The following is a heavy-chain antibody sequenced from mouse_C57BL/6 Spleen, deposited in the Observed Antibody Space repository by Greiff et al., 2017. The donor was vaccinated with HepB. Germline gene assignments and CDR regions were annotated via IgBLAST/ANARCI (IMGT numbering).Heavy chain of an antibody. CDR2: IDPSDSYT. CDR3: ARGGTTVVFDY. Sequence: QVQLQQSGAELVMPGASVKLSCKASGYTFTSYWMHWVKQRPGQGLEWIGEIDPSDSYTNYNQKFKGKSTLTVDKSSSTAYMQLSSLTSEDSAVYYCARGGTTVVFDYWGQGTTLTVSS. J-gene: IGHJ2*01. CDR1: GYTFTSYW. V-gene: IGHV1-69*01. D-gene: IGHD1-1*01.